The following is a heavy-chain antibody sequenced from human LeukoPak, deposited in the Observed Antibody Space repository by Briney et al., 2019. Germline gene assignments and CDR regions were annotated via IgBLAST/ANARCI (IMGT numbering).Heavy chain of an antibody. CDR1: GFTFSSYS. Sequence: GGSLRLSCAASGFTFSSYSMNWVRQAPGKGLEWVSYISSSRSTIYYADSVKGRFTISGDNSKNTLYLQMNSLRAEDTAVYYCAKASKCSGGSCYLYLFFDYWGQGTLVTVSS. V-gene: IGHV3-48*01. CDR3: AKASKCSGGSCYLYLFFDY. J-gene: IGHJ4*02. CDR2: ISSSRSTI. D-gene: IGHD2-15*01.